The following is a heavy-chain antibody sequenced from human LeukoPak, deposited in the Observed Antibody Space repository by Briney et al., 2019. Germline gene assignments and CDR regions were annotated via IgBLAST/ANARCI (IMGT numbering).Heavy chain of an antibody. Sequence: ASVKVSCTASGYTFTSDYMHWVRQAPGQGLEWMGWINPNSGGTNCAQKFQGRVTMTRDTSISTAYMELSRLRSDDTAVYYCARVPRQQLVRPFDYWGQGTLVTVSS. D-gene: IGHD6-13*01. V-gene: IGHV1-2*02. CDR2: INPNSGGT. J-gene: IGHJ4*02. CDR3: ARVPRQQLVRPFDY. CDR1: GYTFTSDY.